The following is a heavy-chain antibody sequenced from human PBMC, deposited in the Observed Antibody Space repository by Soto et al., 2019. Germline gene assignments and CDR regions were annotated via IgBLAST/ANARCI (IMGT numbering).Heavy chain of an antibody. CDR3: ARGYSSSWYGWFDP. Sequence: SETLSLTCAVSGGSISSSNWWSWVRQPPGKGLEWIGEIYHSGSTNYNPSLKSRVTISVDKSKNQFSLKLSSVTAADTAVYYCARGYSSSWYGWFDPWGQGTLVTVSS. J-gene: IGHJ5*02. D-gene: IGHD6-13*01. CDR1: GGSISSSNW. CDR2: IYHSGST. V-gene: IGHV4-4*02.